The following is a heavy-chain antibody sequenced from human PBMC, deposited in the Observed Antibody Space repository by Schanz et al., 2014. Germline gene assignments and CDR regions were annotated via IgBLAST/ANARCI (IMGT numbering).Heavy chain of an antibody. CDR2: IIPPLRQT. D-gene: IGHD4-17*01. V-gene: IGHV1-69*02. J-gene: IGHJ4*02. Sequence: VQLEQSGAEVKKPGSSVKVSCKASGGTFSSFGINWVRQAPGQGFEWVGSIIPPLRQTRYAQKFEERVIITADTSTTTVYMDLASLTSDDTAVYFCARIIDGDYLYWGQGTLVTVSS. CDR3: ARIIDGDYLY. CDR1: GGTFSSFG.